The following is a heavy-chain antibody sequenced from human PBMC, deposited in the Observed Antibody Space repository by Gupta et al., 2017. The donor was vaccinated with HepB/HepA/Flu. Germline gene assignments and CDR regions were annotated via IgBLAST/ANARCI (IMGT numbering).Heavy chain of an antibody. CDR1: GYSFTGQH. D-gene: IGHD6-13*01. CDR2: INPNSGGT. CDR3: ARGWGIALEFDY. Sequence: QVQLVQSGAEVKKPGASVKVSCKASGYSFTGQHIHWVRQAPGQGLEWMGWINPNSGGTNYAQKFPDWVTMSRDTSISTAYMELMSLKSDDTAIYYCARGWGIALEFDYWGQGTLVTVSS. V-gene: IGHV1-2*04. J-gene: IGHJ4*02.